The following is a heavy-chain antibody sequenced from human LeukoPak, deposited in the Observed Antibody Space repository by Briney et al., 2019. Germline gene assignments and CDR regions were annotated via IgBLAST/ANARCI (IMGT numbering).Heavy chain of an antibody. Sequence: PGGSLRLSCTASGFTFSSYAMNWVRQAPGKGLEWVSGIGAGGTFTYYADSVKGRFTISRDNAKNSLYLQMNSLRAEDTAVYYCTRAPPPIQLERPGTYDYWGQGTLVTVSS. CDR3: TRAPPPIQLERPGTYDY. D-gene: IGHD1-1*01. CDR2: IGAGGTFT. J-gene: IGHJ4*02. CDR1: GFTFSSYA. V-gene: IGHV3-21*01.